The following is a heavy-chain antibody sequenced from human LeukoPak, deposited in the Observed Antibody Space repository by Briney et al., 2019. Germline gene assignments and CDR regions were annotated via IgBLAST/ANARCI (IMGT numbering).Heavy chain of an antibody. V-gene: IGHV4-59*01. J-gene: IGHJ4*02. D-gene: IGHD6-19*01. CDR3: ARHVEAVAGDFDY. CDR2: IYYTGST. Sequence: SETLSLTCTVSGGSISRDYWSWIRQPPGKGLEWIGYIYYTGSTNYNPSLNSRVTISLETSKNQFSLNLSSVTAADTAVYYCARHVEAVAGDFDYWGQGTLVTVSS. CDR1: GGSISRDY.